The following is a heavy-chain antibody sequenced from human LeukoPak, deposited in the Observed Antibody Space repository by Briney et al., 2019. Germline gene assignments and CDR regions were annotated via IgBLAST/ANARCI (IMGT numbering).Heavy chain of an antibody. D-gene: IGHD3-22*01. Sequence: PSETLSLTCTVSNGSISNYFWSWIRQPPGKGLEWIGYAHHSGTANYNPSLMSRVNISIDTSEHRLSLKLSSVTAADTALYYCASLGGYYESSSYSQLDAFDIWGQGTMVTVSS. CDR2: AHHSGTA. CDR3: ASLGGYYESSSYSQLDAFDI. J-gene: IGHJ3*02. V-gene: IGHV4-59*01. CDR1: NGSISNYF.